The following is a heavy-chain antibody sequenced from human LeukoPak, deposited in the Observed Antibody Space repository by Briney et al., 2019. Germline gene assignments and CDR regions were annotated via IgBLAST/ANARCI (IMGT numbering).Heavy chain of an antibody. CDR1: GFTFSSYA. V-gene: IGHV3-23*01. CDR2: ISGSGGST. J-gene: IGHJ4*02. Sequence: GSLRLSCAASGFTFSSYAMSWVRQAPGKGLEWVSAISGSGGSTYYADSVKGRFTISRDNSKNTLYLQMNSLRAEDTAVYYCAKSTIFGVVGMVDYWGQGTLVTVSS. D-gene: IGHD3-3*01. CDR3: AKSTIFGVVGMVDY.